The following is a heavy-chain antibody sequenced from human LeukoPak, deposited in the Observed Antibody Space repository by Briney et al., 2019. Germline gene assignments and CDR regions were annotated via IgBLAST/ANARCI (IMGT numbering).Heavy chain of an antibody. Sequence: ASVTVSCTASGYTLTSSHAHWVRQAPGQGLEWMALINCGDGYTNYAQKFQGRVSVTRDTSTSTIYMELSGLRVKDTAIYYCAKDRGGSYSIDYWGQGTLVTVSS. CDR2: INCGDGYT. J-gene: IGHJ4*02. CDR3: AKDRGGSYSIDY. CDR1: GYTLTSSH. V-gene: IGHV1-46*01. D-gene: IGHD1-26*01.